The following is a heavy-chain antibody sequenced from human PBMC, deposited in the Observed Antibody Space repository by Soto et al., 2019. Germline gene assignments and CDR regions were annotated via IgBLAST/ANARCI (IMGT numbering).Heavy chain of an antibody. CDR1: GDSISSSGFY. D-gene: IGHD3-10*01. Sequence: ASETLSLTCSVSGDSISSSGFYWSWIRQQPGKALEWIGYIHYTGSTSYNPSLKSRLAISLDVSKNQFSLSLSSVTSADTAVYYCARDHRSLGDYYGIDVWGQGTTVTVSS. CDR3: ARDHRSLGDYYGIDV. CDR2: IHYTGST. J-gene: IGHJ6*02. V-gene: IGHV4-31*03.